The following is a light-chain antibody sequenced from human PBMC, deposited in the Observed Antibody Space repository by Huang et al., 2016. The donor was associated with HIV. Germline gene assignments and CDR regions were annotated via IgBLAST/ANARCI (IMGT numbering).Light chain of an antibody. J-gene: IGKJ3*01. Sequence: EIIMTQFPATLSLSPGERATLSCRASQSVATQSAWYQQKPGQAPRHLIFGASNRATGVPDRFSGSGSGTEFTLTISNLQSEDFAVYYCQQYNTSPTTFGPGTRVDVK. CDR3: QQYNTSPTT. V-gene: IGKV3-15*01. CDR2: GAS. CDR1: QSVATQ.